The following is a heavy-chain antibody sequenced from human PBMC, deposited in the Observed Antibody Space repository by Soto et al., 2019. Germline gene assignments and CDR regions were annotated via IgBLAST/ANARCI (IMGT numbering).Heavy chain of an antibody. D-gene: IGHD4-17*01. V-gene: IGHV1-18*01. J-gene: IGHJ4*02. Sequence: GASVKVSCKASGYTFTSYGISWVRQAPGQGLEWMGWISAYNGNTNYAQKLQGRVTMTTDTSTSTAYMELRSLRSDDTAVYYCARDRYRYGDYSWMDYWGQGTLVTVSS. CDR2: ISAYNGNT. CDR1: GYTFTSYG. CDR3: ARDRYRYGDYSWMDY.